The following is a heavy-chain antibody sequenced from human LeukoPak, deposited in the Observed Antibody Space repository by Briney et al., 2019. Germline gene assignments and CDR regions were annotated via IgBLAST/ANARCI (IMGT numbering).Heavy chain of an antibody. V-gene: IGHV4-39*07. CDR3: ARLNTIRYCTNGVCSDY. CDR2: INHSGST. D-gene: IGHD2-8*01. CDR1: GGSISSSSYY. J-gene: IGHJ4*02. Sequence: SETLSLTCTVSGGSISSSSYYWSWIRQPPGKGLEWIGEINHSGSTNYNPSLKSRVTISVDTSKNQFSLKLSSVTAADTAVYYCARLNTIRYCTNGVCSDYWGQGTLVTVSS.